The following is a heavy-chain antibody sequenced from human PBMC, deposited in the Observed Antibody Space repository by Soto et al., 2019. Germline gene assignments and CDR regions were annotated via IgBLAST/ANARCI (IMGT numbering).Heavy chain of an antibody. V-gene: IGHV3-30*18. J-gene: IGHJ4*02. CDR2: ISYDGSNK. Sequence: VGSLRLSGAASGFTFSRYGMHWVRQAPGKGLEWVAVISYDGSNKYYADSVKGRFTISRDNSKNTLYLQMNSLRADDTAVYYCAKDGIVATIYLGYWGQGTLVTVSS. D-gene: IGHD5-12*01. CDR1: GFTFSRYG. CDR3: AKDGIVATIYLGY.